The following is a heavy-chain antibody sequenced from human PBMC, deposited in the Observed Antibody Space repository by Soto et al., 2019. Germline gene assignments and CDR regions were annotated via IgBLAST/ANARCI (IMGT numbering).Heavy chain of an antibody. J-gene: IGHJ6*03. V-gene: IGHV1-69*08. CDR2: IIPILGIA. CDR1: GGTFSSYT. Sequence: QVQLVQSGAEVKKPGSSVKVSCKASGGTFSSYTISWVRQAPGQGLEWMGRIIPILGIANYAQKFLGRVTITADKSTSTAYMELSSLRSEDTAVYYCARDRGRNSYYYYYMDVWGKGTTVTVSS. CDR3: ARDRGRNSYYYYYMDV.